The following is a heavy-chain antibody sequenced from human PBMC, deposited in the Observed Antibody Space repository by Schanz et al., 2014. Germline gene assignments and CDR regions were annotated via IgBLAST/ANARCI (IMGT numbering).Heavy chain of an antibody. Sequence: EVPLLESGGGLVQPGGSLRLSCAASGFTFSIYGMSWVRQAPGKGLEWVSRMIGSGSSVFYADSVKGRFTISRDNLKNTVYLQMNSLGAGDAAVYYCARDGDFDYWGQGTLVTVSS. CDR1: GFTFSIYG. J-gene: IGHJ4*02. CDR3: ARDGDFDY. V-gene: IGHV3-23*01. CDR2: MIGSGSSV.